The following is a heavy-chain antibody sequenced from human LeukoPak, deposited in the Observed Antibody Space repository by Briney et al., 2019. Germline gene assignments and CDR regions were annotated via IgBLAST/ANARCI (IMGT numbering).Heavy chain of an antibody. CDR3: ARDGGITGIFSDY. Sequence: SETLSLTCTVSGGSISSSSYYWGWIRQPPGKGLEWIGSIYYSGSTYYNPSLKSRVTISVDTSKNQFSLKLSSVTAADTAVYYCARDGGITGIFSDYWGQGTLVTVSS. CDR2: IYYSGST. D-gene: IGHD1-20*01. CDR1: GGSISSSSYY. J-gene: IGHJ4*02. V-gene: IGHV4-39*07.